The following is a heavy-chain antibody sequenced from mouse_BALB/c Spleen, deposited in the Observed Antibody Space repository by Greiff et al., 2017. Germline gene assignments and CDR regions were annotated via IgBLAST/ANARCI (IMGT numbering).Heavy chain of an antibody. CDR2: IYPSDSYT. J-gene: IGHJ3*01. Sequence: QVQLKQPGAELVRPGASVKLSCKASGYTFTSYWINWVKQRPGQGLEWIGNIYPSDSYTNYNQKFKDKATLTVDKSSSTAYMQLSSPTSEDSAVYYCTTWDGGFAYWGQGTLVTVSA. D-gene: IGHD4-1*01. CDR3: TTWDGGFAY. CDR1: GYTFTSYW. V-gene: IGHV1-69*02.